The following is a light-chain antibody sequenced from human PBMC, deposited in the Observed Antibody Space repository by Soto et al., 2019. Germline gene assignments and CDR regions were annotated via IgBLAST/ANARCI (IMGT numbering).Light chain of an antibody. J-gene: IGKJ1*01. CDR3: QLYGPSLTWT. CDR1: QSVTSNY. CDR2: GAS. V-gene: IGKV3-20*01. Sequence: ETVLTQSPGTLSLSPWERATLSCRASQSVTSNYLAWYQQKPGQAPRLLIFGASGRATGIPDRFSGSGSGTDFTLTISRLEPEDFAVYYCQLYGPSLTWTFGQGTKVDIK.